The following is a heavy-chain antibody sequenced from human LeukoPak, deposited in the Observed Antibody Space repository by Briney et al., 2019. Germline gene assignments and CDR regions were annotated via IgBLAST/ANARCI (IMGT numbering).Heavy chain of an antibody. D-gene: IGHD6-19*01. CDR3: AKDTGSGWLLGHPLRTGRGGGFDY. J-gene: IGHJ4*02. V-gene: IGHV3-9*01. CDR1: GFTFDDYA. Sequence: PGGSLRLSCAASGFTFDDYAMHWVRHAPGKGLEWVSGISWNSGSIGYADSVKGRFTISRDNAKNSLYLQMNSLRAEDTALYYCAKDTGSGWLLGHPLRTGRGGGFDYWGQGTLVTVSS. CDR2: ISWNSGSI.